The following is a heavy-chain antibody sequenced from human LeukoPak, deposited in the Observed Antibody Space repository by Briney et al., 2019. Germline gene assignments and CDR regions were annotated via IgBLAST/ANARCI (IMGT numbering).Heavy chain of an antibody. D-gene: IGHD6-13*01. CDR3: ARGGSSWSDY. CDR1: GGSISSYY. J-gene: IGHJ4*02. Sequence: SSETLSLTCTVSGGSISSYYWSWIRQPPGKGLEWIGYIYYSGSTNYNPSLKSRVTISVDTSKSQFSLKLSSVTAADTAVYYCARGGSSWSDYWGQGTLVTVSS. CDR2: IYYSGST. V-gene: IGHV4-59*01.